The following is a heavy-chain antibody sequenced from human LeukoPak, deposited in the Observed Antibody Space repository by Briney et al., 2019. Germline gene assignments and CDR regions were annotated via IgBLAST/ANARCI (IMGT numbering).Heavy chain of an antibody. CDR1: GFTFSNYA. CDR2: ISGSGDTT. J-gene: IGHJ4*02. D-gene: IGHD3-10*01. CDR3: ARGTYYYGSGSYYKD. Sequence: GGSLRLSCAASGFTFSNYAMSWVRQAPGKGLEWVSAISGSGDTTYYADSVKGRFTISRDNSKNTLYLQMNSLRAEDTAVYYCARGTYYYGSGSYYKDWGQGTLVTVSS. V-gene: IGHV3-23*01.